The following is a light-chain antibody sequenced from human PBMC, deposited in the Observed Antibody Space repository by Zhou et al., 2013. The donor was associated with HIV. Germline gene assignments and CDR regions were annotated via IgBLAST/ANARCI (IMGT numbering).Light chain of an antibody. J-gene: IGKJ5*01. V-gene: IGKV3-20*01. CDR3: QQYSDWPPAA. CDR1: QSVSSNF. CDR2: GAS. Sequence: EIVLTQSPGTLSLSPGERATLSCRASQSVSSNFLAWYQQQPGQAPRLLIYGASSRATGIPDRFSGSGSGTDFTLTITRLQSDDFAVYYCQQYSDWPPAAFGQGTRLE.